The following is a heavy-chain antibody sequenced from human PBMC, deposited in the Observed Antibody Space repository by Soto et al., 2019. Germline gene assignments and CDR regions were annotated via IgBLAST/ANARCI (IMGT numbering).Heavy chain of an antibody. CDR3: AGSFHFWSSYYFDY. J-gene: IGHJ4*02. CDR2: INAANGNT. D-gene: IGHD3-3*02. CDR1: GYSFTSHD. V-gene: IGHV1-3*01. Sequence: ASVKVSCKGYGYSFTSHDMHWVRQAPGQRLEWMGWINAANGNTKYSQKFQGRVTISRDTSATTVYMELSSLRSEDTSVYYCAGSFHFWSSYYFDYWGQGTPVTSPQ.